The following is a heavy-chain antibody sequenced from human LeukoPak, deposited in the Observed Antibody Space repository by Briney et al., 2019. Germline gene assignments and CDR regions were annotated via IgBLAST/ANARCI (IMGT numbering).Heavy chain of an antibody. D-gene: IGHD1-26*01. CDR2: ISSVSDYI. CDR1: GFTFSTYS. J-gene: IGHJ4*02. Sequence: GGSLRLSCATSGFTFSTYSMNWVRQAPGKGLEWVSSISSVSDYIHYADSVKGRFTISRDNVEKSLYLQMNSLRAEDTAVYYCVRGWVLSYYWGQGTLVTVSS. CDR3: VRGWVLSYY. V-gene: IGHV3-21*01.